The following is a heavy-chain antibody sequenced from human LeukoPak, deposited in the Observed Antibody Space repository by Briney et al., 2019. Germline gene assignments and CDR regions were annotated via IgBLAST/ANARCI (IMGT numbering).Heavy chain of an antibody. CDR2: IYYSGST. CDR3: ARRMSAVAGSYYYGMDV. D-gene: IGHD6-19*01. Sequence: SETLSLTCTLSGGPISSSSYYWGWIRQPPGEGLEWIGSIYYSGSTYYNPSLKSRVTISVDTYKNQFSLKLSSVTAADTAVYYCARRMSAVAGSYYYGMDVWGQGTTVTVSS. V-gene: IGHV4-39*01. J-gene: IGHJ6*02. CDR1: GGPISSSSYY.